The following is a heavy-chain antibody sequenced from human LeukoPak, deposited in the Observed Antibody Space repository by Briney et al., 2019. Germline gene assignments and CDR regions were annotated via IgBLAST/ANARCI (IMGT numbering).Heavy chain of an antibody. D-gene: IGHD1-26*01. CDR3: ARDPYSGGYGDYYYYYIDL. CDR1: GFTFMISG. V-gene: IGHV3-48*04. CDR2: ISIRGTTL. Sequence: GGSLRLSLAASGFTFMISGMNGGRQAPRKRVEWGSYISIRGTTLSYAQSVKGRFTITRDNAKNSLYLQMNSLRAEDTAVYYCARDPYSGGYGDYYYYYIDLWGQGTTVTISS. J-gene: IGHJ6*03.